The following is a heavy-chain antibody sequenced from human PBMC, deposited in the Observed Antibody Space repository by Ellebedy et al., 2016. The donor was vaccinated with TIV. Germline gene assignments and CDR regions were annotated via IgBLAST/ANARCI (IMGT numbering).Heavy chain of an antibody. CDR1: GFTFDDYA. CDR2: ISWNSGSI. CDR3: AKDTASGGSCYSCYYYYYMDV. Sequence: GGSLRLXXAASGFTFDDYAMHWVRQAPGKGLEWVSGISWNSGSIGYADSVKGRFTISRDNAKNSLYLQMDSLRAEDTALYYCAKDTASGGSCYSCYYYYYMDVWGKGTTVTVSS. D-gene: IGHD2-15*01. V-gene: IGHV3-9*01. J-gene: IGHJ6*03.